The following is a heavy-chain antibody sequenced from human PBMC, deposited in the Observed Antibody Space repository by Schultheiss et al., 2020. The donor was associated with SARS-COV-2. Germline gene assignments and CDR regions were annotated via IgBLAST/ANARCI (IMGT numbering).Heavy chain of an antibody. Sequence: SETLSLTCAVSGGSISSGGYSWSWIRQPPGKGLEWIGEINHSGSTNYNPSLKSRVTISVDTSKNQFSLKLSSVTAADTAVYYCAASYSSSWYLPILFDYWGQGTLVTVSS. J-gene: IGHJ4*02. CDR3: AASYSSSWYLPILFDY. CDR2: INHSGST. D-gene: IGHD6-13*01. V-gene: IGHV4-61*08. CDR1: GGSISSGGYS.